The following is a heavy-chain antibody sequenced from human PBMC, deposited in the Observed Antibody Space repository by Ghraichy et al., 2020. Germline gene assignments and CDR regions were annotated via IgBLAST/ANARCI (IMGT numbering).Heavy chain of an antibody. D-gene: IGHD5-12*01. CDR1: GFTFNRYW. Sequence: GGSLRLSCVAFGFTFNRYWMSWVRQAPGKGLEWVANIKQDGSEKYYVDSVKGRFTISRDNAKNSLYLQMNSLRAEDTAVYYCARGFGGYDYADYWGQGTLVTVSA. CDR2: IKQDGSEK. CDR3: ARGFGGYDYADY. J-gene: IGHJ4*02. V-gene: IGHV3-7*01.